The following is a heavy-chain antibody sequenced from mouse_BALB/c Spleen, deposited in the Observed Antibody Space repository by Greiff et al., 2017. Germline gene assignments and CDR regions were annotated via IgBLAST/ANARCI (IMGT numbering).Heavy chain of an antibody. J-gene: IGHJ4*01. CDR3: ARGLRLHAMDY. CDR2: ISSGSSTI. V-gene: IGHV5-17*02. Sequence: EVHLVESGGGLVQPGGSRKLSCAASGFTFSSFGMHWVRQAPEKGLEWVAYISSGSSTIYYEDTVKGRFTISRDNPKNTLFLQMTSLRSEDTAMYYCARGLRLHAMDYWGQGTSVTVSS. CDR1: GFTFSSFG. D-gene: IGHD1-2*01.